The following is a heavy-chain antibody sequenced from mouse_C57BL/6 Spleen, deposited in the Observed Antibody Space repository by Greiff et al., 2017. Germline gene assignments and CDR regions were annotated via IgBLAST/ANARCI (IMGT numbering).Heavy chain of an antibody. Sequence: VQLKQPGTELVKPGASVKLSCKASGYTFTSYWMHWVKQRPGQGLEWIGNINPSNGGASYNEKFKSKATLTVDKSSSTAYMQFSSLTSEDSAVYYCARSASGWFLNYYAMDYWGQGTSGTVSS. V-gene: IGHV1-53*01. D-gene: IGHD2-3*01. CDR2: INPSNGGA. CDR1: GYTFTSYW. CDR3: ARSASGWFLNYYAMDY. J-gene: IGHJ4*01.